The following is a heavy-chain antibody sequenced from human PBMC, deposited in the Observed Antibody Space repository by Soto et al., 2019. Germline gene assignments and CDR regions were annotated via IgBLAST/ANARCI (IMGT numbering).Heavy chain of an antibody. CDR1: GGSISSYY. V-gene: IGHV4-59*01. J-gene: IGHJ4*02. Sequence: PSETLSLTCTVSGGSISSYYWSWIRQPPGKGLEWIGYIYYSGSTNYNPSLKSRVTISVDTSKNQFSLKLSSVTAADTAVYYCAREGARYCSGGSCYSVNPDWGQGTLVTVSS. CDR2: IYYSGST. D-gene: IGHD2-15*01. CDR3: AREGARYCSGGSCYSVNPD.